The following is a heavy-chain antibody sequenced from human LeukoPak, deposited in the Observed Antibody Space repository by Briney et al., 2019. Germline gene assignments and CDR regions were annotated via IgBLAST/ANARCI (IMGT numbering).Heavy chain of an antibody. Sequence: GASVKVSCKASGYAFTGYYMHWVRQAPGQGLEWMGWINPNSGGTNYAQKFQGRVTMTRDTSISTAYMELSRLRSDDTAVYYCARIGVDTAMVDRAPLDYWGQGTLVTVSS. D-gene: IGHD5-18*01. CDR3: ARIGVDTAMVDRAPLDY. J-gene: IGHJ4*02. V-gene: IGHV1-2*02. CDR1: GYAFTGYY. CDR2: INPNSGGT.